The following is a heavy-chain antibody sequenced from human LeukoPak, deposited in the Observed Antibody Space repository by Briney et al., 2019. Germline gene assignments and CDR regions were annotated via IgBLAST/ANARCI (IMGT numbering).Heavy chain of an antibody. CDR2: IKQDGSEK. D-gene: IGHD3-10*01. Sequence: GGSLRLSCAASGFTFSSYWMSWVRQAPGKGLEWVANIKQDGSEKYYVDSVKGRFTISRDNAKNSLCLQMNSLRAEDTAVYYCAKGPVGYYYGSGSYYPLLDWGQGTLVTVSS. CDR3: AKGPVGYYYGSGSYYPLLD. CDR1: GFTFSSYW. V-gene: IGHV3-7*03. J-gene: IGHJ4*02.